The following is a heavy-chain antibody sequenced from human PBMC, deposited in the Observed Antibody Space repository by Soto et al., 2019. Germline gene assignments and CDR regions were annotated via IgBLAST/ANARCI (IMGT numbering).Heavy chain of an antibody. CDR3: ARLGDIVVVVADYQGLLAPRPPPEPYYYYMDV. CDR2: MNPNSGNT. Sequence: ASVKVSCKASGYTFSSYDINWVRQATGQGLEWMGWMNPNSGNTGYAQKFQGRVTMTRNTSISTAYMELSSLRSEDTAVYYCARLGDIVVVVADYQGLLAPRPPPEPYYYYMDVWGKGTTVTVSS. V-gene: IGHV1-8*01. D-gene: IGHD2-15*01. J-gene: IGHJ6*03. CDR1: GYTFSSYD.